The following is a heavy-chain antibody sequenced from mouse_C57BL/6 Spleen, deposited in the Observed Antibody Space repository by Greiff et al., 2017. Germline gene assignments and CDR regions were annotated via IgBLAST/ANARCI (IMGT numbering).Heavy chain of an antibody. CDR2: INPNNGGT. V-gene: IGHV1-22*01. CDR1: GYTFTDYN. D-gene: IGHD1-1*01. J-gene: IGHJ1*03. Sequence: EVQLQQSGPELVKPGASVKMSCKASGYTFTDYNMHWVKQSHGKSLEWIGYINPNNGGTSYNQKFKGKATLTVNKSSSTAYMELRSLTSEDSAVYYCARETYGSSPWYCDVWGTGTTVTVSS. CDR3: ARETYGSSPWYCDV.